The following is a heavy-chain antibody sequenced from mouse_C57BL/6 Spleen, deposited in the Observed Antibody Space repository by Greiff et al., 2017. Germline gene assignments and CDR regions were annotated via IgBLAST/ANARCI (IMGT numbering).Heavy chain of an antibody. V-gene: IGHV3-6*01. CDR2: ISYDGSN. CDR3: ARDHPITTVADY. CDR1: GYSITSGYY. Sequence: EVQLQQSGPGLVKPSQSLSLTCSVTGYSITSGYYWNWIRQFPGNKLEWMGYISYDGSNNYNPSLKNRISITRDTSKNQFFLKLNSVTTEDTATYYCARDHPITTVADYWGQGTTLTVSS. D-gene: IGHD1-1*01. J-gene: IGHJ2*01.